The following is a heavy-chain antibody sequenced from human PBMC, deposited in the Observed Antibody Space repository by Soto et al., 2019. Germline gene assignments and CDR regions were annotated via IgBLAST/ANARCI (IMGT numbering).Heavy chain of an antibody. V-gene: IGHV1-69*13. D-gene: IGHD6-25*01. CDR2: IIPIFDST. CDR3: AKDQQRSVTSDAFDI. CDR1: GGTFSNYA. J-gene: IGHJ3*02. Sequence: ASVKVSCKASGGTFSNYAINWVRQAPGQGLEWMGGIIPIFDSTNSAQKFQGRVTLTADESMSTIYMELSSLTSEDTGVYYCAKDQQRSVTSDAFDIWGQGTMVTVSS.